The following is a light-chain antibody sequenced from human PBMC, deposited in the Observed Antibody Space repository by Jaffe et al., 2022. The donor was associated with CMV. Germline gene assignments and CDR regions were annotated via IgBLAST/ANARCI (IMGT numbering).Light chain of an antibody. CDR2: DVS. Sequence: EIVLTQSPATLSLSPGERATLSCRASQSVSNYLGWYQQKPGQAPRLLIYDVSNRATDIPARFSGSGSGTDFTLTISSLEPEDFAVYYCQQRSAFGGGTKVEIK. CDR1: QSVSNY. J-gene: IGKJ4*01. CDR3: QQRSA. V-gene: IGKV3-11*01.